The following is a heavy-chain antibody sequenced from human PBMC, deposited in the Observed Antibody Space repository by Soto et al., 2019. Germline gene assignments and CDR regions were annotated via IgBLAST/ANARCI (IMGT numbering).Heavy chain of an antibody. Sequence: EVQLVESGGGLIQPGGSLRLSCAASGFTVSSNYMSWVRQAPGKGLEWVSVIYSGGSTYYADSVKGRFTISRDNSKNTLYLQMNSLRAEDTAVYYCARDVGIAARRRYYGMDVWGQGTTVTVSS. D-gene: IGHD6-6*01. V-gene: IGHV3-53*01. CDR1: GFTVSSNY. CDR3: ARDVGIAARRRYYGMDV. CDR2: IYSGGST. J-gene: IGHJ6*02.